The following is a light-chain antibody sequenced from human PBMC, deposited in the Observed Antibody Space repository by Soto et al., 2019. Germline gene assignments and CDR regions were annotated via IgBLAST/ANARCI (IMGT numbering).Light chain of an antibody. CDR2: GAS. CDR3: QQSYSTPV. Sequence: DIQMTQSPSSLSASIGDTVTIACRASQNIDTYLHWFQQKPGKAPNLLIHGASGLQSGVPSRFSGSGSGTDFTLTISSLQPEDFATYYCQQSYSTPVFGQGTRLEIK. CDR1: QNIDTY. V-gene: IGKV1-39*01. J-gene: IGKJ5*01.